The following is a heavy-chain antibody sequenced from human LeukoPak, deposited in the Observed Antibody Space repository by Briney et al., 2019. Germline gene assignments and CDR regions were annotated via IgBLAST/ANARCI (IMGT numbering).Heavy chain of an antibody. CDR2: TSSSDAGT. V-gene: IGHV3-23*01. D-gene: IGHD1-1*01. Sequence: GGSLRLSCAASGFTLSTYAMSWVRQTPGKGLEWVAATSSSDAGTYHADSVRGRFTISRDNAKNSLYLQMNSLRAEDTAVYYCARDINSVAFDMWGQGTVVTVSS. J-gene: IGHJ3*02. CDR1: GFTLSTYA. CDR3: ARDINSVAFDM.